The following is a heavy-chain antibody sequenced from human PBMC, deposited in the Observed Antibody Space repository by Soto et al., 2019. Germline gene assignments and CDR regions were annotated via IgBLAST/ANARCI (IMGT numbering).Heavy chain of an antibody. V-gene: IGHV3-66*01. Sequence: GGSLRLSCAASGFTVSSNYMSWVRQAPGKGLEWVSVIYSGGSTYYADSVKGRFTISRDNSMNTLYLQMNSLRAEDTAVYYCAKVLGYCSSTSCYYFDYWGQGTLVTVSS. CDR1: GFTVSSNY. D-gene: IGHD2-2*01. CDR2: IYSGGST. J-gene: IGHJ4*02. CDR3: AKVLGYCSSTSCYYFDY.